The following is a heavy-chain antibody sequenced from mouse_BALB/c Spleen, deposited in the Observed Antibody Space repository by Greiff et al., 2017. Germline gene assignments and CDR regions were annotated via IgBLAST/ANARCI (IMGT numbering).Heavy chain of an antibody. CDR2: ISSGGSYT. J-gene: IGHJ4*01. D-gene: IGHD2-10*02. CDR3: ARQGYGRPMDY. V-gene: IGHV5-6*01. CDR1: GFTFSSYG. Sequence: EVKLVESGGDFVKPGGSLKLSCAASGFTFSSYGMSWVRQTPDKRLEWVATISSGGSYTYYPDSVKGRFTISRDNAKNTLYLQMSSLKSEDTAMYYCARQGYGRPMDYWGQGTSVTVSS.